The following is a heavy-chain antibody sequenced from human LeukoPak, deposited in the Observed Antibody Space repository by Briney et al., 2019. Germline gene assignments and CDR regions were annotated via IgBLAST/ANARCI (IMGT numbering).Heavy chain of an antibody. J-gene: IGHJ4*02. V-gene: IGHV3-30*18. CDR3: VKEYHSRGFGAYFDY. CDR2: ISSDGSIK. Sequence: VRQAPGXGLEWVAVISSDGSIKVYADSVKGRFTLSRDNSINTVDLQMNSLRAEDTAVYYCVKEYHSRGFGAYFDYWGQGTLVTVSS. D-gene: IGHD3-3*01.